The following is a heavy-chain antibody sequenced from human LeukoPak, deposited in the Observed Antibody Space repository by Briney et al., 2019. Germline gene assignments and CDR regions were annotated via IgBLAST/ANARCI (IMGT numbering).Heavy chain of an antibody. Sequence: PGGSLRLSCAASGFTFSSYSMNWVRQAPGKGLEWVSYISSSSDTIYYADSVKGRFTISRDNSKNTLYLQMNSLRAEDTAVYYCASDDYLDYWGQGTLVTVSS. CDR2: ISSSSDTI. J-gene: IGHJ4*02. V-gene: IGHV3-48*01. CDR1: GFTFSSYS. CDR3: ASDDYLDY.